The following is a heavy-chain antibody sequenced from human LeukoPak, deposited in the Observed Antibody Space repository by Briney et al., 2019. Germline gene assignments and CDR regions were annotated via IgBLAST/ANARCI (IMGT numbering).Heavy chain of an antibody. CDR1: GYTFTSYG. CDR3: ARARSMVATGGFDY. Sequence: ASVKVSCKASGYTFTSYGISWVRQAPGQGLEWMGWISAYNGNTNYAQKLQGRVTMTTDTSTSTACMELRSLRSDDTAVYYCARARSMVATGGFDYWGQGTLATVSS. J-gene: IGHJ4*02. D-gene: IGHD5-12*01. CDR2: ISAYNGNT. V-gene: IGHV1-18*01.